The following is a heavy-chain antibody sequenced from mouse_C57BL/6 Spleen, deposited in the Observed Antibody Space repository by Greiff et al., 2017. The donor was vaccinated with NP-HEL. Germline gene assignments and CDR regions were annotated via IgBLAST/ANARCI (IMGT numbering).Heavy chain of an antibody. V-gene: IGHV1-82*01. CDR1: GYAFSSSW. D-gene: IGHD2-1*01. J-gene: IGHJ2*01. CDR3: ARWDYGNYYFDY. CDR2: IYPGDGDT. Sequence: QVQLQQSGPELVKPGASVKISCKASGYAFSSSWMNWVKQRPGKGLEWIGRIYPGDGDTNYNGKFKGKATLTADKSSSTAYMQLSSLTSEDSAVYFCARWDYGNYYFDYWGQGTTLTVSS.